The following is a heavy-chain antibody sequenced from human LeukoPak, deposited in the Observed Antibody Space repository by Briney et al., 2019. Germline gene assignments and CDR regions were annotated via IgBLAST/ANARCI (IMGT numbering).Heavy chain of an antibody. CDR1: GFTFTTYN. V-gene: IGHV3-48*02. J-gene: IGHJ4*02. CDR2: ISTTGSTI. Sequence: GGSLRLSCAASGFTFTTYNMNWVRQAPGKGLEWVSYISTTGSTIYYADSVKGRFTISRDNAKNSLYLQINRLRDEDTALYFCARGLSGPYCIDYWGQGTLVTVSS. CDR3: ARGLSGPYCIDY. D-gene: IGHD1-26*01.